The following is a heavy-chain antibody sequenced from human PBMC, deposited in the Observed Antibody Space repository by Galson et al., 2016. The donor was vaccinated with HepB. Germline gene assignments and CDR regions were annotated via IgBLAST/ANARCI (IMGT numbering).Heavy chain of an antibody. CDR2: INRSSDTI. D-gene: IGHD6-25*01. J-gene: IGHJ4*02. CDR3: ARATAGAAARFDS. Sequence: SLRLSCAASGFTFDYYTMNWVRQAPGRGLEWVSYINRSSDTIRYADSVKGRFTVSRDNGQNSLFLQMNGLRDDDTGVYYCARATAGAAARFDSWGQGTLVTVSS. V-gene: IGHV3-48*02. CDR1: GFTFDYYT.